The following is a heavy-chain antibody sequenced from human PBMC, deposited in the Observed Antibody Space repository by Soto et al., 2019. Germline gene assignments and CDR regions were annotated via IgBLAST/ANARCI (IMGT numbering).Heavy chain of an antibody. CDR3: AKDYGFPYYGMDV. CDR1: GFTFSSYG. CDR2: ISYDGSNK. V-gene: IGHV3-30*18. J-gene: IGHJ6*02. D-gene: IGHD4-17*01. Sequence: GGSLRLSCAASGFTFSSYGMHWVRQAPGKGLEWVAVISYDGSNKYYADSVKGRFTISRDNSKNTLYLQMNSLRAEDTAVYYCAKDYGFPYYGMDVWGQGTTVTVSS.